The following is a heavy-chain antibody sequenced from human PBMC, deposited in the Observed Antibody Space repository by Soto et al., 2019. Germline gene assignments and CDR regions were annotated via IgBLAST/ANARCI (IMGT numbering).Heavy chain of an antibody. CDR2: INPNSGGT. Sequence: GASVKVSCKASGYTFTGYYMHWVRQAPGQGLEWMGWINPNSGGTNYAQKFQGWVTMTRDTSISTAYMELSRLRSDDTAVYYCARDSGSLLDSETPFFDYWGQGTLVTVSS. J-gene: IGHJ4*02. V-gene: IGHV1-2*04. CDR1: GYTFTGYY. CDR3: ARDSGSLLDSETPFFDY. D-gene: IGHD1-26*01.